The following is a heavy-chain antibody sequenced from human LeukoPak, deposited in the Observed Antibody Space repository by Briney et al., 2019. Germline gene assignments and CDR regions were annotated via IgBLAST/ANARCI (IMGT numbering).Heavy chain of an antibody. CDR3: TTDGGDYGDPYYFDY. V-gene: IGHV3-15*01. J-gene: IGHJ4*02. CDR2: IKSKTDGGTT. Sequence: GGSLRLSCAASGFTFSNAWMSWVRQAPGKGLEWVGRIKSKTDGGTTDYAAPVKGRFTISRDDSKNTLYLQMNSLKTEDTAVYYCTTDGGDYGDPYYFDYWGQGTLVTVSS. D-gene: IGHD4-17*01. CDR1: GFTFSNAW.